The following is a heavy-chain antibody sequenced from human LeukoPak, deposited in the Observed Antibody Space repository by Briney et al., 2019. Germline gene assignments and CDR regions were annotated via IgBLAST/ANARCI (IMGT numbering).Heavy chain of an antibody. J-gene: IGHJ4*02. V-gene: IGHV4-4*02. CDR2: IYHSGST. CDR3: ARDKRIAVAGSGGAYYFDY. D-gene: IGHD6-19*01. Sequence: SGTLSLTCAVSGGSISSSNWWSWVRQPPGKGLEWIGEIYHSGSTNYNPSLKSRVTISVDKSKNQFSLKLSSVTAADTAVYYCARDKRIAVAGSGGAYYFDYWGQGTLVTVSS. CDR1: GGSISSSNW.